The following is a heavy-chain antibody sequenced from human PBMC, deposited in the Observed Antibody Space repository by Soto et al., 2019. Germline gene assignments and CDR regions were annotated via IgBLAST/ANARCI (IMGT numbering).Heavy chain of an antibody. Sequence: PSGSLSLTCTVSGGSTSSYKYWSWIRQPPGKGLEWIGHIYYSGNTDYNPSLKSRLAISIDTSKNQFSLKLSSVTAADTAVYFCAREGGESSDGLYYFDSWGQGSLVTVSS. V-gene: IGHV4-30-4*01. CDR3: AREGGESSDGLYYFDS. CDR1: GGSTSSYKY. CDR2: IYYSGNT. D-gene: IGHD3-16*01. J-gene: IGHJ4*02.